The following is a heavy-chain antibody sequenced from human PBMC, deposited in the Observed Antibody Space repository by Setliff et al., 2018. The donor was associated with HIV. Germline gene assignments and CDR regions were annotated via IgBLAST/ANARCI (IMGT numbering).Heavy chain of an antibody. CDR2: IYTSGST. CDR3: ARTTILQESFDL. CDR1: GGSISSYY. V-gene: IGHV4-4*07. J-gene: IGHJ3*01. D-gene: IGHD1-1*01. Sequence: SETLSLTCTVSGGSISSYYWSWIRQPPGKGLEWIGRIYTSGSTNYSPSLKSRVSMSVDTSRNQLSLRLTSVTAADTAVYFCARTTILQESFDLWGQGTMVTVSS.